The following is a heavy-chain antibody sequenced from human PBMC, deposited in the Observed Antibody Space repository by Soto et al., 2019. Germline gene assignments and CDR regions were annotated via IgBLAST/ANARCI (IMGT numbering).Heavy chain of an antibody. Sequence: EVQLVESGGGLVQPGGSLKLACAASGFNFRGSVMHWVRQASGRGLEWFARVGMRSNSYATAYAAPVTGRFSISRDDSQNMAYLQMNSLKIEDTAVYYCSSQDCSGDVCQPPNWRQGTLVTVSS. J-gene: IGHJ4*02. V-gene: IGHV3-73*02. CDR2: VGMRSNSYAT. D-gene: IGHD2-15*01. CDR3: SSQDCSGDVCQPPN. CDR1: GFNFRGSV.